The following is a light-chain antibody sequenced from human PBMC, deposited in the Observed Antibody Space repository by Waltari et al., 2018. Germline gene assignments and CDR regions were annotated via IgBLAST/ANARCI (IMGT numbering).Light chain of an antibody. J-gene: IGLJ1*01. CDR2: DNS. CDR1: TSNIGNYY. Sequence: QSVLTQPPSVSAAPGQKVTVFCSGTTSNIGNYYVSWYQHLPGTAPKLLIFDNSQRPSGIPERFSGSKSGTSATLGITGLQTGDEADYYCGTWDSSLDSYVFGSGSKVTVL. CDR3: GTWDSSLDSYV. V-gene: IGLV1-51*01.